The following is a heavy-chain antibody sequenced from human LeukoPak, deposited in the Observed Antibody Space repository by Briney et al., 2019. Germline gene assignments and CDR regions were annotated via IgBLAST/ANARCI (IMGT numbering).Heavy chain of an antibody. CDR2: ISKSSSTI. J-gene: IGHJ4*02. D-gene: IGHD1-20*01. CDR3: ARDPIIGTSDY. Sequence: NPGGSLRLSCAASGFTFSTYNMNWVRQAPGKGLEWVSYISKSSSTIYYADSVKGRFTISRDNAKNSLYLQMSSLRDEDTAVYYCARDPIIGTSDYWGQGTLVTVSS. V-gene: IGHV3-48*02. CDR1: GFTFSTYN.